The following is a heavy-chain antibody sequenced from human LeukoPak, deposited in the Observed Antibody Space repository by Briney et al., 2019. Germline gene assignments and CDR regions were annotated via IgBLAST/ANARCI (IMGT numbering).Heavy chain of an antibody. J-gene: IGHJ6*03. CDR2: ISSSGSTI. V-gene: IGHV3-48*04. Sequence: GGSLRLSCAASGFTFSSYSMNWVRQAPGKGLEWVSYISSSGSTIYYADSVKGRFTISRDNAKNSLYLQMNSLRAEDTAVYYCARAPRGYSYRPYYYYYYYMDVWGKGTTVTVSS. CDR3: ARAPRGYSYRPYYYYYYYMDV. D-gene: IGHD5-18*01. CDR1: GFTFSSYS.